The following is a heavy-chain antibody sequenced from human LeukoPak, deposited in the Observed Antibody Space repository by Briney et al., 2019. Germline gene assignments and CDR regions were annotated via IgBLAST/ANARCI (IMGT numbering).Heavy chain of an antibody. CDR3: AKDQGELLTIDY. CDR2: ISWNSGTI. J-gene: IGHJ4*02. CDR1: GFTFDDYA. Sequence: PGGSLRLSCAASGFTFDDYAMHWVRQAPGKGLEWVSGISWNSGTIGYADSVKGRFTISRDNAKNSLYLQMNSLRAEDTAVYYCAKDQGELLTIDYWGQGTLVTVSS. V-gene: IGHV3-9*01. D-gene: IGHD1-26*01.